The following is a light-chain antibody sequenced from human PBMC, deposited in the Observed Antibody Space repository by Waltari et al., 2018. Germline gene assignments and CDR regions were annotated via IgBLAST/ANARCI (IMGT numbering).Light chain of an antibody. CDR1: GSAVGDYNY. Sequence: QSALTQPRSVSGSPGQSGTISCTGSGSAVGDYNYVSWYQQHPGKAPKVVIYDVTKRPSGVPDRFSGSRSGNSASLTISGLQAEDEADYYCCSYAGTWVFGGGTKLTVL. V-gene: IGLV2-11*01. J-gene: IGLJ3*02. CDR2: DVT. CDR3: CSYAGTWV.